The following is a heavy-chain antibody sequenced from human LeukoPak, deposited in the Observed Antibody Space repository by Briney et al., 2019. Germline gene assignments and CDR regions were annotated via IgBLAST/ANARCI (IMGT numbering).Heavy chain of an antibody. V-gene: IGHV4-61*02. J-gene: IGHJ4*02. D-gene: IGHD1-1*01. Sequence: NSSETLSLTCTVSGGSISSGTYYWSWIRQPAGKGLEWIGRIATSGSTNYSPSLKSRVTVSIDTSKNHFSLKLSSVTAADTAMYYCARGEFATGFFDYWGQGTLVTVS. CDR1: GGSISSGTYY. CDR2: IATSGST. CDR3: ARGEFATGFFDY.